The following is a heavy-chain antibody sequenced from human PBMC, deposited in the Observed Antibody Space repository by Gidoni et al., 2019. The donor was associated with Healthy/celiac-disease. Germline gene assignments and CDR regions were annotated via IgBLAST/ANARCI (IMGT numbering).Heavy chain of an antibody. CDR3: AAGYCSSTSCYYHYYYGMDV. CDR2: IVVGSGNT. V-gene: IGHV1-58*01. J-gene: IGHJ6*02. D-gene: IGHD2-2*01. CDR1: GFTFTSSA. Sequence: QMQLVQSGPEVKKPGTSVTVSCKASGFTFTSSAVQWVRQARGQRLEWIGWIVVGSGNTNYAQKFQERVTITRDMSTSTAYMELSSLRSEDTAVYYCAAGYCSSTSCYYHYYYGMDVWGQGTTVTVSS.